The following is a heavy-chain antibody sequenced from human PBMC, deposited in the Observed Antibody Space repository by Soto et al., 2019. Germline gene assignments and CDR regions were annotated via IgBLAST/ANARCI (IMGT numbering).Heavy chain of an antibody. D-gene: IGHD3-22*01. Sequence: QVQLVESGGGVVQPGRSLRLSCAASGFTFSSYGMHWVRQAPGKGLEWVAVISYDGSNKYYADSVKGRFTISRDNSKNTLYLQMNSLRDEDTAVYYCAKSTYYYDSSGYYHLWYYYGMDVWGQGTTVTVSS. CDR2: ISYDGSNK. CDR3: AKSTYYYDSSGYYHLWYYYGMDV. J-gene: IGHJ6*02. V-gene: IGHV3-30*18. CDR1: GFTFSSYG.